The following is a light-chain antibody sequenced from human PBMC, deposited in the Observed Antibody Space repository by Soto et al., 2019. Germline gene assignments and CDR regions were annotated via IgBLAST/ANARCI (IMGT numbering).Light chain of an antibody. J-gene: IGKJ3*01. CDR2: GAS. Sequence: EIVLTQSPDTLSLSPGERATLSCRASQSVSSDFLVWYQQKPGQAPRRLISGASRRATGIPDRFRGGGSGTDFFLTISRLEPEDFAVYYCQHYENKPPSVTFGPGTKVDIK. CDR3: QHYENKPPSVT. CDR1: QSVSSDF. V-gene: IGKV3-20*01.